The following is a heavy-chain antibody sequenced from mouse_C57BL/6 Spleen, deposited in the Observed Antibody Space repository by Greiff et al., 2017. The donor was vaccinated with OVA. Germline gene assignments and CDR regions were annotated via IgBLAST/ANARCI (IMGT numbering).Heavy chain of an antibody. CDR3: AGGSDYDGSFYAMDY. J-gene: IGHJ4*01. CDR2: MLPGSGST. D-gene: IGHD2-4*01. V-gene: IGHV1-9*01. Sequence: LVESGAELMKPGASVKLSCKATGYTFTGYWIEWVKQRPGHGLEWIGEMLPGSGSTNYNEKFKGKATFTADTSSNTAYMQLSSLTTEDSAIYYCAGGSDYDGSFYAMDYWGQGTSVTVSS. CDR1: GYTFTGYW.